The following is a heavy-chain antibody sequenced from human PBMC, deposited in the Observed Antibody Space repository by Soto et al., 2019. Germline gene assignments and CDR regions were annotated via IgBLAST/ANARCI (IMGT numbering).Heavy chain of an antibody. CDR3: ARATKTGQRIIEY. J-gene: IGHJ4*02. Sequence: PSQTLSLNCTVSGGSISIGCYYWSCIRQHPGKGLEWIGYIYYSGSTYYNPSLKSRVTIAVDTSKNQFSLKLSSVTPAHTAVYYCARATKTGQRIIEYWCQGILVTGSS. D-gene: IGHD1-1*01. V-gene: IGHV4-31*03. CDR2: IYYSGST. CDR1: GGSISIGCYY.